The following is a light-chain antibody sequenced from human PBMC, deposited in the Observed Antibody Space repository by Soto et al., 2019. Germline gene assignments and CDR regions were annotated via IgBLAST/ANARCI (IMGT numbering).Light chain of an antibody. J-gene: IGLJ7*01. V-gene: IGLV2-8*01. CDR2: EVI. Sequence: QSALSQPPSASGSPGQSVTISCTGTSIDGVGRSFVSWYQQRPGKAPKLIIYEVIKRPSGVPDRFSGSNSANTASLTVSGRQSEDEAVYYCTLYTDSNIVIFGGGTQLTVL. CDR3: TLYTDSNIVI. CDR1: SIDGVGRSF.